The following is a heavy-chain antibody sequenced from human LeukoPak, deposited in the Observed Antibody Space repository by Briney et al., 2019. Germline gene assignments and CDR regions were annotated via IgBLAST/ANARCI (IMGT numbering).Heavy chain of an antibody. D-gene: IGHD5-12*01. Sequence: SETLSLTCTVSGHSISGCSYFWVWIRQPPGKGLDWIGSVSSSGSTYYNASIQSRLTLSVDTSKNQFSLKLRSVTAADTSVYYCARQDVDIVATMTFDYWGQGTLVTVSS. J-gene: IGHJ4*02. CDR1: GHSISGCSYF. V-gene: IGHV4-39*01. CDR3: ARQDVDIVATMTFDY. CDR2: VSSSGST.